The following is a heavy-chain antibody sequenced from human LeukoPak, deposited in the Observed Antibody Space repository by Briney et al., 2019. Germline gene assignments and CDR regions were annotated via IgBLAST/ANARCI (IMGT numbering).Heavy chain of an antibody. V-gene: IGHV1-46*01. J-gene: IGHJ4*02. D-gene: IGHD5-24*01. CDR1: GYTCTSYY. CDR3: ARGRDGYVNFDY. CDR2: INPSGIST. Sequence: ASVKVSCKASGYTCTSYYMHWVRQAPGQGLEWMGIINPSGISTNCAQKFQGRDTMTSDTSTSIVYMELSSLRSEDTAEYYCARGRDGYVNFDYWGQRTLVTVSS.